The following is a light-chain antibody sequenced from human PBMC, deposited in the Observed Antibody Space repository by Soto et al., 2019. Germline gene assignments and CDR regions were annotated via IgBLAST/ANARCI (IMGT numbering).Light chain of an antibody. CDR3: SSYTPRSTLV. J-gene: IGLJ1*01. V-gene: IGLV2-14*01. CDR2: DVT. Sequence: QSVLTQPASVSGSPGQSITISCTGTSSDVGAYDFVSWYQHSPGKAPKLVTFDVTHRPPGISDRFSGSKSANTASLTISGLQAADEAFYYCSSYTPRSTLVFGGGTKVTVL. CDR1: SSDVGAYDF.